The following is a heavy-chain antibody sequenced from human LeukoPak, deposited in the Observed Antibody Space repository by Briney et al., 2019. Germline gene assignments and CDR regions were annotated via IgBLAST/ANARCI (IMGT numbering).Heavy chain of an antibody. J-gene: IGHJ4*02. CDR2: IYSGGST. Sequence: GGSLRLSCAASGFSVSSNYMSWVRQAPGKGLEWVSVIYSGGSTYYADSVKGRFTISRDNSKNTLYLQMNSLRAEDTAVYYCAKALGLRYFDWPSLFDYWGQGTLVTVSS. CDR1: GFSVSSNY. CDR3: AKALGLRYFDWPSLFDY. V-gene: IGHV3-53*01. D-gene: IGHD3-9*01.